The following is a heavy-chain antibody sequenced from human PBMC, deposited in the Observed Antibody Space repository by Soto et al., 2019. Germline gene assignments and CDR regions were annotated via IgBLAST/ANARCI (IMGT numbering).Heavy chain of an antibody. D-gene: IGHD6-13*01. V-gene: IGHV1-3*01. Sequence: QVQLVQSGAELKKPGASVKVSCKASGYTFTSYAMHWVRQAPGQRLEWMGWINAGNGNTKYSQKFQGRVTITRDTSASTAYMELSSLRSEDTAVYYCARGIAAANWFDPWGQGTLVTVSS. J-gene: IGHJ5*02. CDR2: INAGNGNT. CDR3: ARGIAAANWFDP. CDR1: GYTFTSYA.